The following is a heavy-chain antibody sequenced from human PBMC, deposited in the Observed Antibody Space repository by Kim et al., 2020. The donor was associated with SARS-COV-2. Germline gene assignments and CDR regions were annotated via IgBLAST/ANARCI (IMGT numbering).Heavy chain of an antibody. V-gene: IGHV4-34*01. J-gene: IGHJ4*02. CDR3: ARDATVTLYYFDY. D-gene: IGHD4-17*01. Sequence: YNPSLKSRVTISVDTSKNQFSLKLSSVTAADTAVYYCARDATVTLYYFDYWGQGTLVTVSS.